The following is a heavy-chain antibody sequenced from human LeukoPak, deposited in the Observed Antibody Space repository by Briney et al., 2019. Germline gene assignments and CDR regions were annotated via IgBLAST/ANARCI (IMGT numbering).Heavy chain of an antibody. Sequence: GESLRLSCAASGFTFSGSGMNWVRQAPGRGLEWVSSISSSSSYIYYADSVKGRFTISRDNAKNSLYLQMNSLRAEDTAVYYCARETTVTTFWYYYYMDVWGKGTTVTVSS. CDR1: GFTFSGSG. CDR3: ARETTVTTFWYYYYMDV. J-gene: IGHJ6*03. V-gene: IGHV3-21*01. CDR2: ISSSSSYI. D-gene: IGHD4-17*01.